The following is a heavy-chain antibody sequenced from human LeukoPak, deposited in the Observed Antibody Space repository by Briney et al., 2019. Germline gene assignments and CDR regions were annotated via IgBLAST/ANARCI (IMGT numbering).Heavy chain of an antibody. CDR3: ARNGIGTTYDAFGI. Sequence: SQTLSLTCATSGDSVSSNSAAWNWIRQSPSRGLERLGRTYFRSKWYNDYAVSVKSRIIINADTSKNHFSLQLNSVTPEDTAVYFCARNGIGTTYDAFGIWGQGTMVTVSS. CDR2: TYFRSKWYN. V-gene: IGHV6-1*01. J-gene: IGHJ3*02. D-gene: IGHD1-1*01. CDR1: GDSVSSNSAA.